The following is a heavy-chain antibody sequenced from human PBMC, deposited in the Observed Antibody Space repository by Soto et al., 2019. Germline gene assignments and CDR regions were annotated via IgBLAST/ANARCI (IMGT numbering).Heavy chain of an antibody. Sequence: SETLSLTCTVSGGSISSYYWSWIRQPPGKGLEWIGYIYYSGSTNYNPSLKNRVTITVDTSRNQFSLKLSSVTAADTAVYYCARHSPLETYQLLRTETSFDYWGQGTLVTVSS. J-gene: IGHJ4*02. V-gene: IGHV4-59*08. CDR3: ARHSPLETYQLLRTETSFDY. D-gene: IGHD2-2*01. CDR1: GGSISSYY. CDR2: IYYSGST.